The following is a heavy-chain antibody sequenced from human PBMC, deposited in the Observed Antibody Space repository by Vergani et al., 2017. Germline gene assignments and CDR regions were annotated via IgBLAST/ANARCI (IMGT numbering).Heavy chain of an antibody. J-gene: IGHJ5*01. D-gene: IGHD1-1*01. CDR1: GFSFDDYA. V-gene: IGHV3-9*01. Sequence: EVQLEESGGGLGQPGWSLSLSCTGSGFSFDDYAMHWVRQVPGKGLEWVAGLSYNRGSIGYADSVKSRFIISRDNAKNILYLQMNSLRVEDTAFYFCAKDMNGPLDGVGQVALDSWGQGALVTVSS. CDR2: LSYNRGSI. CDR3: AKDMNGPLDGVGQVALDS.